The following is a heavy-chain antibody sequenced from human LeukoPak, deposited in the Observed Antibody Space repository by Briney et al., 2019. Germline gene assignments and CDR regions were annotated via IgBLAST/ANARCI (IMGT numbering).Heavy chain of an antibody. J-gene: IGHJ4*02. CDR3: ARGPAIAARSLKDY. V-gene: IGHV1-18*01. D-gene: IGHD6-6*01. Sequence: GAGVKVSCKASGYTFTSYGIGWVRQAPGQGLEWMGWISAYNGNTNYAQNLQGRVTMTIDTSTSTASMELRSLRADDTAVYYCARGPAIAARSLKDYWGQGALVTVSS. CDR1: GYTFTSYG. CDR2: ISAYNGNT.